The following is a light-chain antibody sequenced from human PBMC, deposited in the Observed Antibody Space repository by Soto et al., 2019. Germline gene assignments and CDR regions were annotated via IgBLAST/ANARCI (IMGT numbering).Light chain of an antibody. J-gene: IGKJ2*01. CDR3: QHSYRSPYT. V-gene: IGKV1-39*01. CDR1: QNINIY. Sequence: IQLTQSPSSLSASVGDRVTVTCQASQNINIYLNWYQQKPGKAPTLLIYGASSLQSGVPSRFSGGGSRTDFTLTISSLQAEDFATYYCQHSYRSPYTFGQGTRVEI. CDR2: GAS.